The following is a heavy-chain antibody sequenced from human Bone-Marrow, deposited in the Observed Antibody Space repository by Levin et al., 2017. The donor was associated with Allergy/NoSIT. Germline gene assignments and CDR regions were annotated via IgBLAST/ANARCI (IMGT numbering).Heavy chain of an antibody. CDR1: GDRVSGYW. Sequence: GESLKISCKASGDRVSGYWSGWVRQMPGKGLEWMGIIYPGDSDTRYSPSFQGQVTIPADKSINTAYLQWSSLKASDTAMYYCASCYYLGSGSYMNDAFDIWGQGTMVTVSS. D-gene: IGHD3-10*01. CDR3: ASCYYLGSGSYMNDAFDI. J-gene: IGHJ3*02. V-gene: IGHV5-51*01. CDR2: IYPGDSDT.